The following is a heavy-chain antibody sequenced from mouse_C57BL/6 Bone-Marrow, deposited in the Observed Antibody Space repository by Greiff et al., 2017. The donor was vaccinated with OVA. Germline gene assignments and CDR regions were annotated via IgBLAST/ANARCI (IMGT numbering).Heavy chain of an antibody. V-gene: IGHV1-81*01. CDR2: IYPRSGNT. CDR1: GYTFTSYG. J-gene: IGHJ3*01. Sequence: QVQLQQSGAELARPGASVKLSCKASGYTFTSYGISWVKQRPGQGLEWIGEIYPRSGNTYYNEKFKGKATLTADKSSSTAYMELRSLTSEDSAVYFCARGAYYYDYAWFAYWGQGTLVTVSA. D-gene: IGHD2-4*01. CDR3: ARGAYYYDYAWFAY.